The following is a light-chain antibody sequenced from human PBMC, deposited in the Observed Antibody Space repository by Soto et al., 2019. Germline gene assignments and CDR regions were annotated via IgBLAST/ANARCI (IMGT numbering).Light chain of an antibody. CDR1: SSNIDKNY. Sequence: QSVLTQPPSVSAAPGQKVTLSCSADSSNIDKNYISWYQQLPPAAPKLLIYENNKRPSGIPDRFSGSKSGASATLVITGLQTGDEAYYYCGTWDGRLSVGVLGGGTKLTVL. V-gene: IGLV1-51*01. J-gene: IGLJ3*02. CDR2: ENN. CDR3: GTWDGRLSVGV.